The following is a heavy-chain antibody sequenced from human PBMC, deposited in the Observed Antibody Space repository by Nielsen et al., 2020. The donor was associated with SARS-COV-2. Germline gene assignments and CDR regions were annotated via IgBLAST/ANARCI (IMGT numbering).Heavy chain of an antibody. J-gene: IGHJ3*02. V-gene: IGHV4-39*01. CDR3: ARLPVVFGVVIMVPNDAFDI. D-gene: IGHD3-3*01. CDR2: IYCSGST. Sequence: WIRQPPGKGLEWIGSIYCSGSTYYNPSLKSRVTISVDTSKNQFSLKLSSATAADTAVYYCARLPVVFGVVIMVPNDAFDIWGQGTMVTVSS.